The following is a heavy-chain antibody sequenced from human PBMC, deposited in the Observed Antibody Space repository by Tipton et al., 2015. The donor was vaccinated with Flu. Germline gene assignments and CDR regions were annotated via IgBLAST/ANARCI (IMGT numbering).Heavy chain of an antibody. V-gene: IGHV1-8*01. CDR2: MNPNSGNT. CDR1: GYTFTSYD. D-gene: IGHD3-3*01. CDR3: ARLGYDFWSGYSNWFDP. Sequence: QSGPEVKKPGASVKVSCKASGYTFTSYDINWVRQATGQGLEWMGWMNPNSGNTGYAQKFQGRVTMTRNTSISTAYMELSSLRSGDTAVYYCARLGYDFWSGYSNWFDPWGQGTLVTVSS. J-gene: IGHJ5*02.